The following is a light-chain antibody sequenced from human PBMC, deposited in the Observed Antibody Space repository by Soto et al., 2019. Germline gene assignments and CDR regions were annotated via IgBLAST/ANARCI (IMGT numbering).Light chain of an antibody. V-gene: IGKV1-39*01. CDR2: ASS. CDR3: QQSFRIPLT. Sequence: DIQMTQSPPSLSASVGDRVTITCRASQSINTYLNWYQQKPGKAPEFLIYASSSLQSGVPSRFSGSGSGTDFTLTISSLQPEDFATYYCQQSFRIPLTFRGGTKVEIK. J-gene: IGKJ4*01. CDR1: QSINTY.